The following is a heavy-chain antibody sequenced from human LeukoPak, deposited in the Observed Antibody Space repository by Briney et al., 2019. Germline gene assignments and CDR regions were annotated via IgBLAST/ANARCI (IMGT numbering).Heavy chain of an antibody. CDR2: ISYDGSNK. D-gene: IGHD3-10*01. J-gene: IGHJ6*02. CDR3: ARDNYYGSGSYWRRYYYYGMDV. Sequence: GRSLRLSCAASGFTFSSYAMHWVRQAPGKGLEWVAVISYDGSNKYYADSVKGRFTISRDNSKNTLYLQMNSLRAEDTAVYYCARDNYYGSGSYWRRYYYYGMDVWGQGTTVTVSS. CDR1: GFTFSSYA. V-gene: IGHV3-30-3*01.